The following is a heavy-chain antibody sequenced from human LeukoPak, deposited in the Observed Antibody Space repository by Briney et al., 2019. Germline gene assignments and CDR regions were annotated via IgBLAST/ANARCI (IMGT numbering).Heavy chain of an antibody. CDR1: GGSFSGYY. J-gene: IGHJ4*02. CDR2: INHSGST. Sequence: SESLSLTCAVYGGSFSGYYWSWIRQPPGKGLEWIGEINHSGSTNYNPSLKSRVTISVDTSKNQFYLKLSSVTAADTAVYYCARGGVGSTLDYWGQGTLVTVFS. V-gene: IGHV4-34*01. CDR3: ARGGVGSTLDY. D-gene: IGHD1-26*01.